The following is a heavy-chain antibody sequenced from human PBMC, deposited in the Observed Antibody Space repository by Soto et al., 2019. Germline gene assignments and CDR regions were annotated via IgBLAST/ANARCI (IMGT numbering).Heavy chain of an antibody. CDR1: GFTFSSYA. D-gene: IGHD6-19*01. J-gene: IGHJ4*02. CDR2: ISSSGDST. Sequence: PGGSLRLSGAASGFTFSSYAMSWVRQAPGKGLEWVSGISSSGDSTYYADSVKGRFTISRDNSKNTLYLQMNSLGAEDTAVYYCAKTVPGTKYWGQGTLVTVSS. CDR3: AKTVPGTKY. V-gene: IGHV3-23*01.